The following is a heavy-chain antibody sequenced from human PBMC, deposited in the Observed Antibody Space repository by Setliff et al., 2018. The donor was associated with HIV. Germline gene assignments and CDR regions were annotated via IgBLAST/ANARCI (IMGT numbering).Heavy chain of an antibody. CDR2: IYPGDSDT. V-gene: IGHV5-51*01. CDR1: GYRFTNYW. D-gene: IGHD1-26*01. Sequence: GESLKISCKGSGYRFTNYWIAWVRQMPGKGLEWMGIIYPGDSDTRYSPTFQGQVTISADKSMSTAYLQWSSLKASDTAMYYCARGLGVGATGWFDPWGQGTLVTVSS. J-gene: IGHJ5*02. CDR3: ARGLGVGATGWFDP.